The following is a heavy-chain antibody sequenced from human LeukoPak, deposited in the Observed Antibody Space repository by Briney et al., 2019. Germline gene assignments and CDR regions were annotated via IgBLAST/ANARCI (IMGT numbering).Heavy chain of an antibody. V-gene: IGHV3-74*01. CDR1: GFDFSSNW. D-gene: IGHD3-3*01. J-gene: IGHJ4*02. Sequence: GGSLRLSCATSGFDFSSNWMHWVRHAPGQGLVWVSRIKGDGISTNYADSVKGRFTISRDIAKNTLYLQMNSLRAEDTGVYYCAKDHYWSIDYWGRGTLVTVSS. CDR2: IKGDGIST. CDR3: AKDHYWSIDY.